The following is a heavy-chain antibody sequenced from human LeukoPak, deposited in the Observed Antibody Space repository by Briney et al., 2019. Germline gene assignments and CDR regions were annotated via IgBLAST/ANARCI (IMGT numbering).Heavy chain of an antibody. CDR3: AHNYYDSSGYHDY. J-gene: IGHJ4*02. D-gene: IGHD3-22*01. Sequence: TLSLTCTVSGGSISDYYWSWIRQPPGKALEWLALIYWDDDKRYSPSLKSRLTITKDTSKNQVVLTMTNMDPVDTATYYCAHNYYDSSGYHDYWGQGTLVTVSS. CDR2: IYWDDDK. V-gene: IGHV2-5*08. CDR1: GGSISDYYWS.